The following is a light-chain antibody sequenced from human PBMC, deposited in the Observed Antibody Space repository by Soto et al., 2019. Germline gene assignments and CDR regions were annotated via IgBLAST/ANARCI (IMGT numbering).Light chain of an antibody. CDR1: QSISNY. Sequence: DIQMTQSPSSLSASVGDRVTITCRASQSISNYLNWYQQKPREAPKLLIYGASNLQSGVPSRFSGSGSGTDFTLTIGSLQPEDSATYYCQQSYSTTWTFGQGTKVDIK. J-gene: IGKJ1*01. CDR3: QQSYSTTWT. CDR2: GAS. V-gene: IGKV1-39*01.